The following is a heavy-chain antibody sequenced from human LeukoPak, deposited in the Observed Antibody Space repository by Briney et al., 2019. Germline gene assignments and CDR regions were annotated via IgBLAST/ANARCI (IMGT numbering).Heavy chain of an antibody. Sequence: PGGSLRLSCAASGFTFSSSAMSWVRQAPGKGLEWVSSIGGSGDSTNHADSVKGRFSISRDNSKNTLYLQMNSLRAEDTAVYYWAKGAYRTSYYNMDFWGKGTRVTVSS. CDR1: GFTFSSSA. J-gene: IGHJ6*03. D-gene: IGHD4-11*01. V-gene: IGHV3-23*01. CDR2: IGGSGDST. CDR3: AKGAYRTSYYNMDF.